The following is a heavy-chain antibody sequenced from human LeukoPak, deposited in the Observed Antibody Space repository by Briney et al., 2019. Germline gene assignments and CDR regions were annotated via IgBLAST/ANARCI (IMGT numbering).Heavy chain of an antibody. CDR3: AIPPGYCGNDCSFDH. CDR2: IHPGDYET. Sequence: GESLKISCEGSGYSFSNYWIGWVRQMPGKGLEWMGIIHPGDYETRYSPSFQGLVTISVDKSISTAYPQWSSLKASDTAMYYCAIPPGYCGNDCSFDHWGQGTLVTVSS. CDR1: GYSFSNYW. J-gene: IGHJ4*02. V-gene: IGHV5-51*01. D-gene: IGHD2-21*02.